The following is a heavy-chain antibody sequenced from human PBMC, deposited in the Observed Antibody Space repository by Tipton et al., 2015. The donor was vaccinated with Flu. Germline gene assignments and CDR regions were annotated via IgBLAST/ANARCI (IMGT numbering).Heavy chain of an antibody. D-gene: IGHD3-9*01. Sequence: TLSLTCTVSGGSISSYYWSWFRQPAGKGLEWIGRIYTSGNTNYNPSLTSRVTMSVDTSKSQFSLKLRSVTAADTAVYYCARARTDILTGANWFDPWGQGTLVTVSS. CDR1: GGSISSYY. J-gene: IGHJ5*02. CDR2: IYTSGNT. V-gene: IGHV4-4*07. CDR3: ARARTDILTGANWFDP.